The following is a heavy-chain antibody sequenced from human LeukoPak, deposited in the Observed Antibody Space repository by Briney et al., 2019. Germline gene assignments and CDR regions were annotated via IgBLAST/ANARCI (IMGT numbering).Heavy chain of an antibody. CDR3: ARDTSGIRDDAFDI. CDR1: GFTVSSNY. V-gene: IGHV3-66*02. D-gene: IGHD3-10*01. J-gene: IGHJ3*02. CDR2: IYSGGST. Sequence: GGSLRLSCAASGFTVSSNYMSWVRQAPGKGLEWVSAIYSGGSTYYADSVKGRFTISRDNSKNTLYLQMNSLRAEDTAVYYCARDTSGIRDDAFDIWGQGTMVTVSS.